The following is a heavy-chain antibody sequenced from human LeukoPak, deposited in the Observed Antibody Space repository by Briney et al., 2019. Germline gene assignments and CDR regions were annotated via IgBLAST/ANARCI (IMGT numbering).Heavy chain of an antibody. CDR3: AKGSYSSSSH. D-gene: IGHD6-6*01. J-gene: IGHJ4*02. Sequence: GGSLRLSCAASGFTFSSYGMPWVRQAPGKGLEWVAVISYDGSNKYYADSVKGRFTISRDNSKNTLYLQMNSLRAEDTAVYYCAKGSYSSSSHWGQGTLVTVSS. V-gene: IGHV3-30*18. CDR1: GFTFSSYG. CDR2: ISYDGSNK.